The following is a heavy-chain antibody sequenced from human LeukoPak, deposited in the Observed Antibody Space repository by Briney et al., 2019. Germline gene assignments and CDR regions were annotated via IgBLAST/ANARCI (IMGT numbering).Heavy chain of an antibody. D-gene: IGHD3-10*01. V-gene: IGHV4-59*01. J-gene: IGHJ4*02. CDR2: IHYTGKN. CDR3: ARSQNYYGSGDY. Sequence: SETLSLTCGVSGASITSYYWNWIRQFPGKGLEWIGYIHYTGKNWYNPSLQSRVTMSVDTSRNHFSVKLSSVTAADTAVYYCARSQNYYGSGDYWSQGTLVTVSS. CDR1: GASITSYY.